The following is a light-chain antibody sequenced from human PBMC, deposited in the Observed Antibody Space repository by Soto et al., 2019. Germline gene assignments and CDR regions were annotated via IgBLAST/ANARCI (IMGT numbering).Light chain of an antibody. CDR3: QQYDNLPFT. V-gene: IGKV1-33*01. CDR1: QDISNY. CDR2: DAS. J-gene: IGKJ3*01. Sequence: DIQMTQSPSSLSASVGDRVTITCQASQDISNYLNWYQQKPGKAPKLLIYDASNLETGVPSRFSGSESGTDFTFTISSLQPEDIATYYCQQYDNLPFTFGPGNKVDIK.